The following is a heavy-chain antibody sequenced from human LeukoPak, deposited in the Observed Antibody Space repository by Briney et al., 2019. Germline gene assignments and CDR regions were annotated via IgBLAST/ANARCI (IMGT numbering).Heavy chain of an antibody. V-gene: IGHV4-59*01. J-gene: IGHJ6*03. CDR1: GGSISSYY. D-gene: IGHD3-16*01. Sequence: PSETLSLTCTVSGGSISSYYWSWIRQPPGKGLEWIGYIYYSGSTNYNPSLKSRVIISVDTSKHQFSLKLSSVTAADTPVYYCARDRLGSYYYYMDVWGKGTTVTVSS. CDR2: IYYSGST. CDR3: ARDRLGSYYYYMDV.